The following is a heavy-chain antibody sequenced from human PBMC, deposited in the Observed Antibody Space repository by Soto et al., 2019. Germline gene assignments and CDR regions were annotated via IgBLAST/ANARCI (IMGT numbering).Heavy chain of an antibody. J-gene: IGHJ5*02. CDR3: ARDHDNDDDLFDP. Sequence: GGSLRLSCAASGFTFSSYSMNWVRQAPGKGLEWVSSISSSSSYIYYADSVKGRFTISRDNAKNSLYLQMNSLRAEDTAVYYCARDHDNDDDLFDPCGQGTLVPVSA. CDR2: ISSSSSYI. V-gene: IGHV3-21*04. D-gene: IGHD3-16*01. CDR1: GFTFSSYS.